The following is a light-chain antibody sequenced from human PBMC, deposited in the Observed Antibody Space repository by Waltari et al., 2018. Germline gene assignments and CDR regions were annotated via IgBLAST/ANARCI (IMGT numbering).Light chain of an antibody. V-gene: IGKV3-20*01. CDR2: HAS. CDR1: QSVSKY. Sequence: EIVLTQSPGTLSLSRGERATLSCRASQSVSKYLAWYQQKPGQAPRLLIYHASTRAAGIPDRFSGSGYGTDFSLTISRLEAEDFAVYYCQHYVSLPATFGQGTKVEIK. J-gene: IGKJ1*01. CDR3: QHYVSLPAT.